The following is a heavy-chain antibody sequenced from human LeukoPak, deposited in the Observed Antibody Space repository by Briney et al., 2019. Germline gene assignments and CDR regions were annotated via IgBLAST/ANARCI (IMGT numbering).Heavy chain of an antibody. CDR2: INHSGST. D-gene: IGHD1-20*01. CDR1: GGSFSGYY. Sequence: PSETLSLTCAVYGGSFSGYYWSWIRQPPGKGLEWIGEINHSGSTNYNPSLKSRVTISVDTSKNQFSLKLSSVTAADTAVYYCARVLVYNWNYYGYGMDVWGQGTTVTVSS. CDR3: ARVLVYNWNYYGYGMDV. V-gene: IGHV4-34*01. J-gene: IGHJ6*02.